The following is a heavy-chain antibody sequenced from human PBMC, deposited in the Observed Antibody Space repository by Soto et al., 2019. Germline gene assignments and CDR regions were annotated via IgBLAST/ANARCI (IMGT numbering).Heavy chain of an antibody. V-gene: IGHV3-74*01. D-gene: IGHD3-3*01. J-gene: IGHJ4*02. CDR3: AGGGAVYDFWSGYSVGLAY. CDR2: INSDGSST. Sequence: GGSLRLSCAASGFTFSSYWMHWVRQAPGKGLVWVSRINSDGSSTSYADSVKGRSTISRDNAKNTLYLQVNSLRAEDTAVYYCAGGGAVYDFWSGYSVGLAYWGQGTLVTVSS. CDR1: GFTFSSYW.